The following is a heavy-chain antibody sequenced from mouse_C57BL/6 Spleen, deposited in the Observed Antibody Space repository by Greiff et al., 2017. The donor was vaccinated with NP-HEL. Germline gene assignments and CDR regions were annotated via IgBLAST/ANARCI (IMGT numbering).Heavy chain of an antibody. CDR1: GYSFTGYY. D-gene: IGHD1-1*01. V-gene: IGHV1-42*01. Sequence: EVQLQQSGPELVKPGASVKISCKASGYSFTGYYMNWVKQSPEKSLEWIGEINPSTGGTTYNQKFKAKATLTVDKSSSTAYMQLKRLTSEDSAVYYCARYDYYGNPGYAMDYWGQGTSVTVSS. CDR2: INPSTGGT. CDR3: ARYDYYGNPGYAMDY. J-gene: IGHJ4*01.